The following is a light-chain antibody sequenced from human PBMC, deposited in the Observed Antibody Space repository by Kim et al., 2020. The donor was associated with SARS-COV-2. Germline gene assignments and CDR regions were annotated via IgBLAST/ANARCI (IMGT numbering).Light chain of an antibody. J-gene: IGKJ2*01. CDR3: QQYYDSPLT. CDR2: WAS. V-gene: IGKV4-1*01. CDR1: QSLLSTSNNRNY. Sequence: RATINCKSSQSLLSTSNNRNYFAWYQQKPGQPPNLLIYWASTRGSGVPDRFTGSGSGTDFTLSINNLQAEDVSIFYCQQYYDSPLTFGQGTKLEI.